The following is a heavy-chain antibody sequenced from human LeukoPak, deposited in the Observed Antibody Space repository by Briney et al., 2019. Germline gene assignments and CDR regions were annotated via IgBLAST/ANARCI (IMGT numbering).Heavy chain of an antibody. CDR1: GFTVSSNY. J-gene: IGHJ4*02. V-gene: IGHV3-53*01. CDR3: ARASSDYDILTGQYYFDY. CDR2: IYSGGST. D-gene: IGHD3-9*01. Sequence: GGSLRLSCAASGFTVSSNYMSRVRQAPGKGLEWVSVIYSGGSTYYADSVKGRFTISRDNSKNTLYLQMNSLRAEDTAVYYCARASSDYDILTGQYYFDYWGQGTLVTVSS.